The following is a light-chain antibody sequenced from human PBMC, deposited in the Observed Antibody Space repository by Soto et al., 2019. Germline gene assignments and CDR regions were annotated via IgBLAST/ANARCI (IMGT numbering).Light chain of an antibody. Sequence: EIVMTQSPATLSVSPGERATLSCRAGKSISSNLAWYQLKPGQAPRLLMYGASSRATGIPERFSGSVSETDFTLSISRLEPEDFAVYYCQHYGNSPLTFGQGTRLEI. V-gene: IGKV3-20*01. CDR3: QHYGNSPLT. CDR2: GAS. J-gene: IGKJ5*01. CDR1: KSISSN.